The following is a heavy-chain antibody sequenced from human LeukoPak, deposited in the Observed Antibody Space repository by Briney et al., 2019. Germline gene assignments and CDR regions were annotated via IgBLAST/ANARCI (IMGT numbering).Heavy chain of an antibody. CDR2: ISSSSGYT. CDR1: GFTFSDYY. V-gene: IGHV3-11*05. D-gene: IGHD6-19*01. Sequence: GGSLRLSCAASGFTFSDYYMTWIRQAPGKGLDWVSYISSSSGYTSYADSVKGRFTISRDNARNLLYLQMNSLRAEDTAVYYCARGRGSGWYVDYWGQGTLVTVSS. CDR3: ARGRGSGWYVDY. J-gene: IGHJ4*02.